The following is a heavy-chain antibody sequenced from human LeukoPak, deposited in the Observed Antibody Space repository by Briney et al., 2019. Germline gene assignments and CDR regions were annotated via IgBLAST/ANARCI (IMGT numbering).Heavy chain of an antibody. V-gene: IGHV3-30*02. CDR2: IRYDGSNK. CDR3: AKSYGSGIYYYYMDV. Sequence: GGSLRLSCAAPGFTFSSYGMHWVRQAPGKGLEWVAFIRYDGSNKYYADSVKGRFTISRDNSKNTLYLQMNSLRAEDTAVYYCAKSYGSGIYYYYMDVWGKGTTVTVSS. CDR1: GFTFSSYG. D-gene: IGHD3-10*01. J-gene: IGHJ6*03.